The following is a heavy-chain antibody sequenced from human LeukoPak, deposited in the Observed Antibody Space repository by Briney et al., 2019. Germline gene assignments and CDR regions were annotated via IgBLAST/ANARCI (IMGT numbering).Heavy chain of an antibody. CDR3: ARVKWELLDAFDI. D-gene: IGHD1-26*01. CDR1: GYTFTVYY. J-gene: IGHJ3*02. V-gene: IGHV1-2*02. Sequence: ASVKVSCKASGYTFTVYYMHWVRQAPGQGLEWMGWINPNSGGTNYAQKFQGRVTMTRDTSISTAYMELSRLRSDDTAVYYCARVKWELLDAFDIWGQGTMVTVSS. CDR2: INPNSGGT.